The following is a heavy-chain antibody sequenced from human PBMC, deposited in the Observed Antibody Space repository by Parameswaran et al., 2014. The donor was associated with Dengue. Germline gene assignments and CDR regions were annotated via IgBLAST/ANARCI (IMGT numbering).Heavy chain of an antibody. J-gene: IGHJ4*02. V-gene: IGHV1-3*04. CDR2: IYTDSGTT. D-gene: IGHD1-26*01. Sequence: WVRQAPGQRLEWMGFIYTDSGTTEYSQKFQDRVSFTRDTSASTVYMELNSLTAEDTAVYYCARGATAYDHWGQGTLVTVSS. CDR3: ARGATAYDH.